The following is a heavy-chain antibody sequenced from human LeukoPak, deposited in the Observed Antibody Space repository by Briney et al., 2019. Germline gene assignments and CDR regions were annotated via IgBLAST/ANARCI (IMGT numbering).Heavy chain of an antibody. Sequence: GGSLRLSCAASGFTFSDYYMSWIRQAPGKGLEWVSYISSSGSTIYYADSVKGRFTISRDNAKNSLYLQMDSLRAEDMALYYCAKDMGHSGSGIFDYWGQGTLVTVSS. CDR1: GFTFSDYY. CDR3: AKDMGHSGSGIFDY. J-gene: IGHJ4*02. D-gene: IGHD6-19*01. V-gene: IGHV3-11*01. CDR2: ISSSGSTI.